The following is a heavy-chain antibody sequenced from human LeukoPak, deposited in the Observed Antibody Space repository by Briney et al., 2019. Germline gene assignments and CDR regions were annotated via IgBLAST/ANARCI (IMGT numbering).Heavy chain of an antibody. J-gene: IGHJ4*02. CDR1: TYSISSGYY. V-gene: IGHV4-38-2*02. CDR3: ARARGEVAIDY. CDR2: IYHNGNT. Sequence: SETLSLTCTVSTYSISSGYYWGWIRQPPGKGLEWIGNIYHNGNTYYNPSLKSRVTISVDTSKNQFSLKLSSVTAADTAVYYCARARGEVAIDYWGQGTRVTVSS. D-gene: IGHD3-10*01.